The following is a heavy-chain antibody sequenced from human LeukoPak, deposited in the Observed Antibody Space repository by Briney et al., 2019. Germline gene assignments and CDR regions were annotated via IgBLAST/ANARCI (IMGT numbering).Heavy chain of an antibody. Sequence: SVKVFCTAPGFTFPSSAVQWARQARGQRLEWIGWIVVGSGNTNYAQKFQERVTITRDMSTSTAYMELSSLRSEDTAVYYCAAKGSFIVATTDAFDIWRQGTMVTVSS. CDR2: IVVGSGNT. V-gene: IGHV1-58*01. CDR1: GFTFPSSA. CDR3: AAKGSFIVATTDAFDI. D-gene: IGHD5-12*01. J-gene: IGHJ3*02.